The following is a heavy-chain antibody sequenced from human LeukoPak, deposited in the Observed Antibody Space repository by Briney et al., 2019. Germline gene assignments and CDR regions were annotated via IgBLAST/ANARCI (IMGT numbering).Heavy chain of an antibody. CDR3: ARAQGYYYDSSGKKVGPSYFDY. Sequence: PGGSLRPSCAASGFTFSSYWMSWVRQAPGKGLEWVANIKQDGSEKYYVDSVKGRFTISRDNAKNSLYLQMNSLRAEDTAVYYCARAQGYYYDSSGKKVGPSYFDYWGQGTLVTVSS. J-gene: IGHJ4*02. CDR1: GFTFSSYW. V-gene: IGHV3-7*01. D-gene: IGHD3-22*01. CDR2: IKQDGSEK.